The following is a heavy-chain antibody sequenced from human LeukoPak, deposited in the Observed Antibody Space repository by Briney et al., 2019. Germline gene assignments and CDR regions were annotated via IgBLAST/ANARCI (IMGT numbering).Heavy chain of an antibody. V-gene: IGHV1-8*01. CDR3: ARLEPFYDSSGYYSDY. CDR1: GYTLTSYD. J-gene: IGHJ4*02. D-gene: IGHD3-22*01. Sequence: GASVKVSCKASGYTLTSYDINWVRQATGQGLEWMGWMNPNSGNTGYAQKFQGRVTMTRNTSISTAYMELSSLRSEDTAVYYCARLEPFYDSSGYYSDYWGQGTLVTVSS. CDR2: MNPNSGNT.